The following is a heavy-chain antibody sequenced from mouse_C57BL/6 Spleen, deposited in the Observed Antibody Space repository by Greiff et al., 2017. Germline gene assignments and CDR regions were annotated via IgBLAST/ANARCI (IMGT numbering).Heavy chain of an antibody. V-gene: IGHV1-22*01. CDR1: GYTFTDYN. J-gene: IGHJ4*01. CDR3: ATPLRRYYAMDY. Sequence: VQLKQSGPELVKPGASVKMSCKASGYTFTDYNMHWVKQSHGKSLEWIGYINPNNGGTSYNQKFKGKATLTVNKSSSTAYMELRSLTSEDSAVYVCATPLRRYYAMDYWGQGTSVTVSS. CDR2: INPNNGGT.